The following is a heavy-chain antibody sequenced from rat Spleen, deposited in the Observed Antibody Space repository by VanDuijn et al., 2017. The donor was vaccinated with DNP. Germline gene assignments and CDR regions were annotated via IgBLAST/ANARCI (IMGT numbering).Heavy chain of an antibody. CDR1: GFTFSDYY. J-gene: IGHJ2*01. V-gene: IGHV5-20*01. CDR2: ISYDGGNT. CDR3: ARWNSGHFDY. D-gene: IGHD4-3*01. Sequence: EVQLVESGGDLVQPGRSLKLSCAASGFTFSDYYMAWVRQAPTKGLEWVASISYDGGNTYYRDSVKGRFTISRDDAKRSLYLQMYSLRSEDTATYYCARWNSGHFDYWGQGVMVPVSS.